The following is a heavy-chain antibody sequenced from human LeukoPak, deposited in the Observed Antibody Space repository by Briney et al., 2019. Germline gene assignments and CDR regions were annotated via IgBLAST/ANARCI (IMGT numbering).Heavy chain of an antibody. J-gene: IGHJ5*02. CDR3: AGGPYYYDSSGYSYFNWFDP. CDR2: INPNSGGT. CDR1: GYTFTGYY. V-gene: IGHV1-2*06. Sequence: ASVKVSCKASGYTFTGYYMHWVRQAPGQGLEWMGRINPNSGGTNYAQKFQGRVTMTRDTSISTAYMELSRLRSEDTAVYYCAGGPYYYDSSGYSYFNWFDPWGQGTLVTVSS. D-gene: IGHD3-22*01.